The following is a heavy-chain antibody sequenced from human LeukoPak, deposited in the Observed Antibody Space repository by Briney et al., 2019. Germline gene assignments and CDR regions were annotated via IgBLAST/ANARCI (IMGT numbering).Heavy chain of an antibody. CDR3: ARDYSRQYCSSTSCYPKNWFDP. CDR1: GYTFTSYY. Sequence: GASVKVSCKASGYTFTSYYMHWVRQAPGQGLEWMGIINPSGGRTSYAQKFQGRVTMTRDMSTSTVYMELSSLRSEDTAVYYCARDYSRQYCSSTSCYPKNWFDPWGQGTLVTVSS. CDR2: INPSGGRT. D-gene: IGHD2-2*01. J-gene: IGHJ5*02. V-gene: IGHV1-46*01.